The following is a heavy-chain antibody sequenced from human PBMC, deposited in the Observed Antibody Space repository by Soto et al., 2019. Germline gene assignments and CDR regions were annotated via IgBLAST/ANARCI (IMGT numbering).Heavy chain of an antibody. CDR3: AKGRYRIGWYDPYFDY. CDR2: TSGGAGST. Sequence: EVQLLEAGGGLVQPGGSLRLSCAASGFTFNSAAMSWVRQAPGKGLEWGSTTSGGAGSTYYADSVKGRFTISRDNSKNTLYLHMNSLRADDTAVYYCAKGRYRIGWYDPYFDYWGQGTLVTVSS. D-gene: IGHD6-19*01. V-gene: IGHV3-23*01. J-gene: IGHJ4*02. CDR1: GFTFNSAA.